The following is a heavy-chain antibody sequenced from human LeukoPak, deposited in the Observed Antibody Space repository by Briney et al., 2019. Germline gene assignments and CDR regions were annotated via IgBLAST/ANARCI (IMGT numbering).Heavy chain of an antibody. D-gene: IGHD4-17*01. V-gene: IGHV3-48*03. CDR3: AKSQYGDYAVVDY. Sequence: PGGSLRLSCAASGFTFSSYEMNWVRQAPGKGLEWVSYISSSGSTIYYADSVEGRFTISRDNAKSSLYLQMSSLRAEDTAVYYCAKSQYGDYAVVDYWGQGTLVTVSS. J-gene: IGHJ4*02. CDR1: GFTFSSYE. CDR2: ISSSGSTI.